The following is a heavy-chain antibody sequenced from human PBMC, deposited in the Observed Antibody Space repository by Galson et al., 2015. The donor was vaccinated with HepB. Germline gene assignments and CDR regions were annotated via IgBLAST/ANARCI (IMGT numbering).Heavy chain of an antibody. CDR3: AREGPQIPADWFDP. CDR1: GYTFTSYY. CDR2: INPGDGST. D-gene: IGHD2-2*01. J-gene: IGHJ5*02. V-gene: IGHV1-46*01. Sequence: SVKVSCKASGYTFTSYYLHWLRQAPGQGLEWMGIINPGDGSTSNAQKFQGRVTMTRDTSINTAYMELRSLTYDDMAVYYCAREGPQIPADWFDPWGQGTLVTVSS.